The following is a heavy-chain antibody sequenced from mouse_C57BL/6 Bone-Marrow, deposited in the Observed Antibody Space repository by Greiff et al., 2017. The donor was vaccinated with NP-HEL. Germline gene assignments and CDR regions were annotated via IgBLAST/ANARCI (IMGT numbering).Heavy chain of an antibody. V-gene: IGHV1-64*01. Sequence: VQLQQPGAELVKPGASVKLSCKASGYTFTSYWMHWVKQRPGQGLEWIGMIHPNSGSTNYNEKFKGKATLTADKSSSTAYMELRSLTSEDSAVYFCANTPCYYAMDYWGQGTSVTVSS. CDR3: ANTPCYYAMDY. CDR1: GYTFTSYW. J-gene: IGHJ4*01. CDR2: IHPNSGST.